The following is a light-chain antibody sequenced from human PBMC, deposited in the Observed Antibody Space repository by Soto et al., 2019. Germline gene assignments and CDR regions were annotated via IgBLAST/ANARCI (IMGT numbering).Light chain of an antibody. CDR2: EVN. J-gene: IGLJ1*01. Sequence: QSVLTQPPSVSGSPGQTVAISCTGTSSEVGSYNRVSWYRQPPGTATELMIYEVNDRPSGVPERFSGSKSGNTASLTISWLQAEDEADYYCSSYTSSGTYVFGTGTKVTVL. V-gene: IGLV2-18*02. CDR1: SSEVGSYNR. CDR3: SSYTSSGTYV.